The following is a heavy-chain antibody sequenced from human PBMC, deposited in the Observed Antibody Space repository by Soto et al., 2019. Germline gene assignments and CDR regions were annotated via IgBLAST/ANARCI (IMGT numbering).Heavy chain of an antibody. D-gene: IGHD3-16*01. V-gene: IGHV3-23*01. CDR1: GFTFSSYA. CDR2: ISGSGGST. Sequence: GGSLRLSCAASGFTFSSYAMSWVRQAPGKGLEWVSAISGSGGSTYYADSVKGRFTISRDNSKNTLYLQMNSLRAEDTAVYYCALGGVPGGYFDLWGRGTLVTVSS. CDR3: ALGGVPGGYFDL. J-gene: IGHJ2*01.